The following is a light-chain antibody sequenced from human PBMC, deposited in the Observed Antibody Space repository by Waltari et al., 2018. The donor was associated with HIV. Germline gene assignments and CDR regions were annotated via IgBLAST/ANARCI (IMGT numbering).Light chain of an antibody. CDR1: NIGSKS. CDR3: QVWDSTSYHCV. CDR2: DDS. V-gene: IGLV3-21*02. J-gene: IGLJ1*01. Sequence: SYVLTQPPSVSVAPGQTARITCGENNIGSKSVHWYQQKPGQAPVLVVYDDSDRPSGMPERFSGSNSGNTATVTISRVEAGDEADYYCQVWDSTSYHCVFGTGTKVTVL.